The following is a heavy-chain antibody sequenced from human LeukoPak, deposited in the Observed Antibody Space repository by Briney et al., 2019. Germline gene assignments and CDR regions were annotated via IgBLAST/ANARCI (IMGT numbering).Heavy chain of an antibody. J-gene: IGHJ4*02. V-gene: IGHV4-30-4*08. CDR2: IYYSGST. Sequence: SQTLSLTCTVSGGSSSSGDYYCSWIRQPPGKGLEWIGYIYYSGSTYYNPSLKSRVTISVDTSKNQFSLKLRSVTAADTAGYYCARETPPYYYGSGSSSNFDYWGQGTLVTVSS. CDR3: ARETPPYYYGSGSSSNFDY. CDR1: GGSSSSGDYY. D-gene: IGHD3-10*01.